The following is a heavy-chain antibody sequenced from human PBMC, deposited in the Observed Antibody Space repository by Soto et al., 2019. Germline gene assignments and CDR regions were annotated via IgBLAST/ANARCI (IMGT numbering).Heavy chain of an antibody. D-gene: IGHD6-19*01. V-gene: IGHV3-73*02. CDR1: GFTFSGSA. J-gene: IGHJ6*02. Sequence: EVQLVESGGGLVQPGGSLKLSCAASGFTFSGSAMHWVRQASGKGLEWVGRIRSKANTYASAYAASVKVRFTISRVDLRITAYLQMHSIKAVDTAVYCCTLPAALAVAGDGYSYCGMDVWGQGTTVTVSS. CDR2: IRSKANTYAS. CDR3: TLPAALAVAGDGYSYCGMDV.